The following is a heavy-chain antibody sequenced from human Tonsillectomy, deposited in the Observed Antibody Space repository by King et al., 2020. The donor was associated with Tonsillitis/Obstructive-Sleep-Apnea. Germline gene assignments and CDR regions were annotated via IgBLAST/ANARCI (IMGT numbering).Heavy chain of an antibody. J-gene: IGHJ4*02. V-gene: IGHV3-30*01. CDR1: GFTVSSYA. D-gene: IGHD3-22*01. Sequence: VQLVESGGGVVQPGRSLRLSCAASGFTVSSYAMHWVRQAPGKGLEWVAVISYDGSNKYSADSGKGRFTISRDNSKNTLYLQMNSLRAEDTAVYYCARDPTYDRGLLVDYWGQGTLVTVSS. CDR3: ARDPTYDRGLLVDY. CDR2: ISYDGSNK.